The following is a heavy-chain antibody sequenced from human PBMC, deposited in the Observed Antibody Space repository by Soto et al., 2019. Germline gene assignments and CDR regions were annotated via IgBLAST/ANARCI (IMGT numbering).Heavy chain of an antibody. CDR1: GGTFNIFA. D-gene: IGHD2-15*01. V-gene: IGHV1-69*01. CDR2: IVPLSGTA. J-gene: IGHJ1*01. CDR3: ASGVAVDRFEF. Sequence: QVQLVQSGAEVRKPGSSVKVSCQASGGTFNIFAFSWVRQAPGQGLQFVGGIVPLSGTAKSAQEFQDRVTFTADESTSTIYMELRSLQSDDTAIFYCASGVAVDRFEFWGQGTLVTDSS.